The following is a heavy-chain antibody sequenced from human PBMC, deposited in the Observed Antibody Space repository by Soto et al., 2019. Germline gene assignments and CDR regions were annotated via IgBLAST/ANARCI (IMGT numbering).Heavy chain of an antibody. D-gene: IGHD2-15*01. CDR1: GFSLSTSGVG. J-gene: IGHJ5*02. V-gene: IGHV2-5*02. Sequence: QLTLKESGPPLVKPTQTLTLTCTFSGFSLSTSGVGVGWLRQHPGKALEWLALIYWDDDKRYSPSLKSRLTSTKDTSQNQVVLTMTNMDPVDTATDYCSHRRTYCSGGSCDRVPFDPWGQGTLVTFSS. CDR3: SHRRTYCSGGSCDRVPFDP. CDR2: IYWDDDK.